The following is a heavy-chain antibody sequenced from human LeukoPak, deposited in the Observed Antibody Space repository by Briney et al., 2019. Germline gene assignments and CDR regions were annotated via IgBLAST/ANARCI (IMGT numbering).Heavy chain of an antibody. D-gene: IGHD3-22*01. J-gene: IGHJ3*02. CDR3: ASQRSYYDSSGYYYAFDI. CDR1: GYSVTSYW. CDR2: IYPGDSDT. V-gene: IGHV5-51*01. Sequence: NTGESLKICCKGSGYSVTSYWIGGGRQVPGKGVEWVWIIYPGDSDTTYTPSFQRQVPISADKSIRTAYLQWSSLKASHTAMYYCASQRSYYDSSGYYYAFDIWGQGTLVPVSS.